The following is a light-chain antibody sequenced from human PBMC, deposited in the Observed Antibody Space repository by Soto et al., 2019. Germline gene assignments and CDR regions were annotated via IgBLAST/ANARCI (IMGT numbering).Light chain of an antibody. CDR3: GTWDSSPSAGVV. CDR1: SSNIGNNY. J-gene: IGLJ2*01. Sequence: QSVLTQPPSVSAAPGQRVTISCSGSSSNIGNNYVSWYQHLPGTAPRLLIYDNNKRPSGIPDRFSGSESGTSATLGITGLQTGDEADYYCGTWDSSPSAGVVFGGGTKLTVL. CDR2: DNN. V-gene: IGLV1-51*01.